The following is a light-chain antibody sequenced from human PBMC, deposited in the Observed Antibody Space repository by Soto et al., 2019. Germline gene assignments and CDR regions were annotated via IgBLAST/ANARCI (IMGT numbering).Light chain of an antibody. CDR1: SSDVGGYNY. CDR2: EVS. V-gene: IGLV2-14*01. J-gene: IGLJ1*01. Sequence: QSVLTQPASVSGSPGQSITISCTGTSSDVGGYNYVSWYQQHPGKAPKLMIYEVSYRPSGVSNRFSGSKSGNTASLTISGLQAEDEADYYCSSYPSSSTQAFGTGTKVT. CDR3: SSYPSSSTQA.